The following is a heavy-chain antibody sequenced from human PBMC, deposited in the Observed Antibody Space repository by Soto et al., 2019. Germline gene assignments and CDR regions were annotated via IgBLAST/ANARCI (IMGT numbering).Heavy chain of an antibody. CDR2: IIPIFGTA. D-gene: IGHD3-22*01. V-gene: IGHV1-69*12. CDR3: AREGEGTDGSGYYYFQH. Sequence: QVQLVQSGAEVKKPGSSVKVSCKASGGTFSSYAISWVRQAPGQGLEWMGGIIPIFGTANYAQKFQGRVTITADESTSTAYMELRSLRSEDTAVYYCAREGEGTDGSGYYYFQHWGQGTLVTVSS. CDR1: GGTFSSYA. J-gene: IGHJ1*01.